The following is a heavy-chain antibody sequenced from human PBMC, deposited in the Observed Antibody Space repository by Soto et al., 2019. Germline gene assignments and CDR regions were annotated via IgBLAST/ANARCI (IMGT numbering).Heavy chain of an antibody. Sequence: SGKVSFKASCYTFTSYGISWVRQAPVQGLEWMGWISAYNGNTNYAQKLQGRVTMTTDTSTSTAYMELRSLRSDDTAVYYCARVWIWSGHYTVYNWFDPWGQGTLVTVSS. CDR3: ARVWIWSGHYTVYNWFDP. V-gene: IGHV1-18*04. CDR1: CYTFTSYG. J-gene: IGHJ5*02. CDR2: ISAYNGNT. D-gene: IGHD3-3*01.